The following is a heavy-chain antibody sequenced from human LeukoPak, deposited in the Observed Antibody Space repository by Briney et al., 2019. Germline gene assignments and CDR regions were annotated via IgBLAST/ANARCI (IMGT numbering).Heavy chain of an antibody. CDR1: GGSNY. CDR2: IHYSGSP. V-gene: IGHV4-59*12. Sequence: SETLSLTCTVSGGSNYWSWIRQPPGKGLEWIAYIHYSGSPHYNPSLMSRVTISIDTSKNQLSLKLNSVTAADTAVYYCARAVATYYYDSSGYPDYWGQGTLVTVSS. CDR3: ARAVATYYYDSSGYPDY. J-gene: IGHJ4*02. D-gene: IGHD3-22*01.